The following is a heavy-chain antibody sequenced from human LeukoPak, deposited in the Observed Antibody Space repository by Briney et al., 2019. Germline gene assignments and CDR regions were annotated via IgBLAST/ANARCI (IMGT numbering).Heavy chain of an antibody. V-gene: IGHV3-23*01. CDR3: AKPYHYYGSGSYLPFDY. J-gene: IGHJ4*02. Sequence: GGSLRLSCAASGFTFSSYAMSRVRQAPGKGLEWVSAISGSGGSTYYADSVKGRFTISRDNSKNTLYLQMNSLRAEDTAVYYCAKPYHYYGSGSYLPFDYWGQGTLVTVSS. CDR2: ISGSGGST. D-gene: IGHD3-10*01. CDR1: GFTFSSYA.